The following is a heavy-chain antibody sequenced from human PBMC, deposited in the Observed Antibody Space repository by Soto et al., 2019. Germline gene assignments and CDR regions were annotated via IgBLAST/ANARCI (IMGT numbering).Heavy chain of an antibody. Sequence: PGGSLRLSCAASGFTFSSYSMNWVRQAPGKGLEWVSSISSSSSYIYYADSVKGRFTISRDNAKNSLYLQMNSLRAEDTAVYYCARDIPYSSSSLGVEYWGQGTLVTVSS. J-gene: IGHJ4*02. CDR2: ISSSSSYI. CDR1: GFTFSSYS. D-gene: IGHD6-6*01. V-gene: IGHV3-21*01. CDR3: ARDIPYSSSSLGVEY.